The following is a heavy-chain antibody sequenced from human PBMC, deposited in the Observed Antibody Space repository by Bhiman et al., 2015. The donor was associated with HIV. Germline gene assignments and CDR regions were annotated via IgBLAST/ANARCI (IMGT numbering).Heavy chain of an antibody. CDR3: ARDFGASSSYPLDY. Sequence: DVQLVESGGGLVQPGGSLRLSCAAYGFTFFNYWMIWVRQAPGKGLEWVSFISSSSSYIYYADSVKGRFTISRDNAKNSLYLQMNSLRADDTAVYYCARDFGASSSYPLDYWGQGTLVTVSS. CDR1: GFTFFNYW. CDR2: ISSSSSYI. J-gene: IGHJ4*02. D-gene: IGHD6-13*01. V-gene: IGHV3-21*03.